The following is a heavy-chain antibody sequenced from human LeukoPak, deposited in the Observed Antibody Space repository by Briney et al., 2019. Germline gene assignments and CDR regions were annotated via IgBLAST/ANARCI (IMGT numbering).Heavy chain of an antibody. CDR1: GYTLTELS. V-gene: IGHV1-24*01. CDR3: ATTRLGFCSAGACYEFDY. Sequence: ASVKVSCKVSGYTLTELSIHWVRQTPDKGLEWMGGFDPEDGETIYAQKFQDRVTMTEDTSTDTAHMELSSLRSEDTAVYYCATTRLGFCSAGACYEFDYWGQGALVTVSS. CDR2: FDPEDGET. D-gene: IGHD2-15*01. J-gene: IGHJ4*02.